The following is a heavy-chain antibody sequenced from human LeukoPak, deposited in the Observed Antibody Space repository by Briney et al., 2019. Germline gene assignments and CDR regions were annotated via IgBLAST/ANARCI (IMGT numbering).Heavy chain of an antibody. V-gene: IGHV5-51*01. CDR3: ASLSIAAAEWDYYMDV. Sequence: GESLKISCKGSGYSFTSYWIGWVRQMPGKGLEWMGIIYPGDSDTRYSPSFQGQVTISADKSISTAYLQWSSLKASDTAMYYCASLSIAAAEWDYYMDVWGKGTTVTVSS. CDR1: GYSFTSYW. CDR2: IYPGDSDT. D-gene: IGHD6-13*01. J-gene: IGHJ6*03.